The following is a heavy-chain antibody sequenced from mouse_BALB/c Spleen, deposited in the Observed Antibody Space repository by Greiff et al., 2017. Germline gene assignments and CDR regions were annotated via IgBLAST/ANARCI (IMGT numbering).Heavy chain of an antibody. CDR2: ISYDGSN. J-gene: IGHJ1*01. CDR1: GYSITSGYY. V-gene: IGHV3-6*02. Sequence: VQLKESGPGLVKPSQSLSLTCSVTGYSITSGYYWNWIRQFPGNKLEWMGYISYDGSNNYNPSLKNRISITRDTSKNQFFLKLNSVTTEDTATYYCAREGVTTTGYWYFDVWGAGTTVTVSS. CDR3: AREGVTTTGYWYFDV. D-gene: IGHD1-1*01.